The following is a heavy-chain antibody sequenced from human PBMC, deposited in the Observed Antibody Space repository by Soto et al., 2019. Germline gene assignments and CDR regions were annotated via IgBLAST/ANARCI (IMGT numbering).Heavy chain of an antibody. CDR1: GFTFSDYY. Sequence: GGSLRLSCAASGFTFSDYYMSWIRQAPGKGLEWVSYISSSSSYTNYADSVKGRFTISRDNAKNSLYLQMNSLRAEDTAVYYCARLAAAGTRPDYWGQGTLVTVSS. D-gene: IGHD6-13*01. CDR3: ARLAAAGTRPDY. J-gene: IGHJ4*02. CDR2: ISSSSSYT. V-gene: IGHV3-11*06.